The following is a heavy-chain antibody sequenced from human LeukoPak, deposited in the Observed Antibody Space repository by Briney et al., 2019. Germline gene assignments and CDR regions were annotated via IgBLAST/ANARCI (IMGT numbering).Heavy chain of an antibody. CDR1: GLTVSSNY. V-gene: IGHV3-66*02. CDR2: IYSGGST. D-gene: IGHD3-3*01. Sequence: GGSLRLSCAASGLTVSSNYMSWVRQAPGKGLEWVSVIYSGGSTYYANSVKGRFTISRDNSKNTLYLQMNSLRAEDTAVYYCARYDFWSGSDYWGQGTLVTVSS. J-gene: IGHJ4*02. CDR3: ARYDFWSGSDY.